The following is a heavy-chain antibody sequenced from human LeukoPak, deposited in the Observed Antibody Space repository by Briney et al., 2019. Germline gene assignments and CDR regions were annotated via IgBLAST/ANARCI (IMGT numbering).Heavy chain of an antibody. V-gene: IGHV4-38-2*02. CDR3: ARDPSKYYYDSKDSRA. CDR1: GYSISSGYY. J-gene: IGHJ5*02. D-gene: IGHD3-22*01. Sequence: PSETLSLTCTVSGYSISSGYYWGWIRQPPGKGLEWIGSIYHSGSTYYNPSLKSRVTISVDTSKNQFSLKLSSVTAADTAVYYCARDPSKYYYDSKDSRAWGQGTLVTVSS. CDR2: IYHSGST.